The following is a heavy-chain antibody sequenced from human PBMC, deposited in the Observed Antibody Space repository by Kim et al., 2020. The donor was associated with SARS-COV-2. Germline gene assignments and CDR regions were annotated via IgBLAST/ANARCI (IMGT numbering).Heavy chain of an antibody. J-gene: IGHJ4*02. CDR3: ARGPREGTDSDY. D-gene: IGHD1-1*01. CDR2: IYSAGST. Sequence: GGSLRLSCAASGFTVSTNYMNWVRQAPGKGLEWVSVIYSAGSTLYADSVKGRFTISRNNSKNKLYFQMNSRRAADTATYYCARGPREGTDSDYCGQGT. CDR1: GFTVSTNY. V-gene: IGHV3-66*01.